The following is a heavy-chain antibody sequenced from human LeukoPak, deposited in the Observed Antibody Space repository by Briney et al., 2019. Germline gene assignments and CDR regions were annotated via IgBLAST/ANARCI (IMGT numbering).Heavy chain of an antibody. CDR2: IYHTENT. CDR1: GGSISSGDYY. Sequence: SETLSLTCTVSGGSISSGDYYWGWIRQPPGKGLERIGYIYHTENTFHNPSLKSRLTLSIDTSKSQFSLKLTSVTAADTAVYYCARVGRFGEPYYYYGMDVWGRGTTVTVSS. V-gene: IGHV4-30-4*01. D-gene: IGHD3-10*01. CDR3: ARVGRFGEPYYYYGMDV. J-gene: IGHJ6*02.